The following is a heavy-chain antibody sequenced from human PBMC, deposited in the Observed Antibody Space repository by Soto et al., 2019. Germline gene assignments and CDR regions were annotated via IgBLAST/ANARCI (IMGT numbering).Heavy chain of an antibody. J-gene: IGHJ5*02. V-gene: IGHV1-69*12. CDR1: GGTFNSYA. CDR2: IIPIFGTP. D-gene: IGHD3-3*01. Sequence: QVQLVQSGAEVKKPGSSVKVSCKASGGTFNSYAISWVRQAPGQGLEWMGGIIPIFGTPNYAQKLQGRVTITADESTSTDYMELNSLRSEDTAVYYCAIQGVRITIFGARFDPWGQGNLVTVSS. CDR3: AIQGVRITIFGARFDP.